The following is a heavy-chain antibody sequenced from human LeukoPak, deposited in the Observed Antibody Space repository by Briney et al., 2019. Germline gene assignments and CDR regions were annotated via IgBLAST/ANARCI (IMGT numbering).Heavy chain of an antibody. V-gene: IGHV4-59*02. D-gene: IGHD3-22*01. Sequence: SETLSLTCTISGGSVSDYYWSWIRQSPGKGLEWIGYIYHTGSTSYSPSLKSRVTISADTSQNQFSLKLSSVTAADTAVYYCAKSGPYDSRHYYHWYFDLWGRGTLVTVSS. CDR2: IYHTGST. J-gene: IGHJ2*01. CDR1: GGSVSDYY. CDR3: AKSGPYDSRHYYHWYFDL.